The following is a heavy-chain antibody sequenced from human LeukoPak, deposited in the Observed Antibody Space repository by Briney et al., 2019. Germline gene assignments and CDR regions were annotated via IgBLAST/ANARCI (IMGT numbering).Heavy chain of an antibody. V-gene: IGHV3-21*01. Sequence: GGSLRLSCAASGFTFSIYSMNWGRQAPGKGLEWLSSITSSSNYIYYADSVKGRFTISRDNVQSSLYLQMNSLRAEDTAMYYCARDRGYFDNWGQGTLVTVSS. CDR1: GFTFSIYS. CDR2: ITSSSNYI. CDR3: ARDRGYFDN. J-gene: IGHJ4*02.